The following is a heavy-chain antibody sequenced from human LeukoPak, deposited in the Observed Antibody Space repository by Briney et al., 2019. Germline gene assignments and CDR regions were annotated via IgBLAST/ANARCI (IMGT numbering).Heavy chain of an antibody. CDR3: ARDLEGAYY. CDR2: IYTSGST. V-gene: IGHV4-61*02. CDR1: GGSISSGSYY. D-gene: IGHD3-16*01. J-gene: IGHJ4*02. Sequence: SQTLSLTCTVSGGSISSGSYYWSWIRQPAGKGPEWIGRIYTSGSTNYNPSLKSRVTISVDTSKNQFSLKLSSVTAADTAVYYCARDLEGAYYWGQGTLVTVSS.